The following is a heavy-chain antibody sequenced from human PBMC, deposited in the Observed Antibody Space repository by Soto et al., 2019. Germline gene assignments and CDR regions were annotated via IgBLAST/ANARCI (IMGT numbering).Heavy chain of an antibody. V-gene: IGHV1-2*04. CDR1: GYTFTGYY. CDR2: INPNSGGT. J-gene: IGHJ4*02. Sequence: QVQLVQSGAEVKKPGASVKVSCKASGYTFTGYYMHWVRQAPGQGLEWMGWINPNSGGTNYAQKFQGWVTMTRATSISTAYMELSRLRSDDTAVYYCARDSYYYDSSGYYDYWGQGTLVTVSS. D-gene: IGHD3-22*01. CDR3: ARDSYYYDSSGYYDY.